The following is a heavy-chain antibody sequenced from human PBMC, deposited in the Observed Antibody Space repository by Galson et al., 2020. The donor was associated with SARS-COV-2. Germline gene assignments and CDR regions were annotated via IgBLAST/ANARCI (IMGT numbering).Heavy chain of an antibody. CDR2: ISDSGGST. CDR3: VTDVGGWVSHFYY. J-gene: IGHJ4*02. Sequence: GGSLRLSCAATGFTFNTYAMSWVRQAPGKGLEWVARISDSGGSTYYADSVKGQFTISRDNSKNSLYLQINTLRPEDTALYYCVTDVGGWVSHFYYWGQGTLVTVSS. CDR1: GFTFNTYA. V-gene: IGHV3-23*01. D-gene: IGHD6-19*01.